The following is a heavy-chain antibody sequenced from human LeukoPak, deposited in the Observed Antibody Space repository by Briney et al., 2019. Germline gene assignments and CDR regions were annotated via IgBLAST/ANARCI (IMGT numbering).Heavy chain of an antibody. V-gene: IGHV4-31*03. CDR2: IYYSGST. J-gene: IGHJ4*02. CDR1: GGSISSGGYY. D-gene: IGHD1-26*01. Sequence: SETPSLTCTVSGGSISSGGYYWSWIRQHPGKGLEWIGYIYYSGSTYYNPSLKSRVTISVDTSKNQFSLKLSSVTAADTAVYYCARGLPSGSYYDHWGQGTLVTVSS. CDR3: ARGLPSGSYYDH.